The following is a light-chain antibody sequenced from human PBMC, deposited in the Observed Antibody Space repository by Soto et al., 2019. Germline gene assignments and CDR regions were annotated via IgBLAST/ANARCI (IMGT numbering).Light chain of an antibody. CDR1: SSDVGGYNY. Sequence: QSALTQPASVSGSPGQSITISCTGTSSDVGGYNYVSWYQQHPGKAPKLMIYEVSNRPSGVSNRFSGSKSGNTASLTISGLQAEDEADCYCSSSTSTTTVVFGGGTKLTVL. V-gene: IGLV2-14*01. CDR3: SSSTSTTTVV. CDR2: EVS. J-gene: IGLJ2*01.